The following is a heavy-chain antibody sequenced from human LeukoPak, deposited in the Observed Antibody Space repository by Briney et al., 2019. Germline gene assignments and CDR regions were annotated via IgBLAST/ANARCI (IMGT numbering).Heavy chain of an antibody. V-gene: IGHV1-69*13. CDR1: GGTFSSYA. Sequence: GASVKVSCKASGGTFSSYAISWVRQAPGQGLEWMGGIIPIFGTANYAQEFQGRVTITADESTSTAYMELCSLRSEDTAVYYCARTTHSLTGFDPWGQGTLVTVSP. D-gene: IGHD1-14*01. CDR2: IIPIFGTA. CDR3: ARTTHSLTGFDP. J-gene: IGHJ5*02.